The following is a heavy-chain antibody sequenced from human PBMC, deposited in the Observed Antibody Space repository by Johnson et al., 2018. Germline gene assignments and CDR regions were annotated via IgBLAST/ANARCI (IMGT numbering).Heavy chain of an antibody. CDR2: IKQDGSEK. J-gene: IGHJ6*03. D-gene: IGHD2-15*01. CDR1: GFTFSSYW. V-gene: IGHV3-7*01. Sequence: VQLVQSGGGVVQPGRSLRLSCAASGFTFSSYWMSWVRQAPGKGLEWVANIKQDGSEKYYVDSGKGRFTISRDNAKNSLYLQMNSLRAEDTAVYYCARTPYCSGGICYYRYYMDVWGKGTTVTVSS. CDR3: ARTPYCSGGICYYRYYMDV.